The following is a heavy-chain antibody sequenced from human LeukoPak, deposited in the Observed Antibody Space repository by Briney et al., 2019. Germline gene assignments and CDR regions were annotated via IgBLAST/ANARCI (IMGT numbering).Heavy chain of an antibody. CDR2: INHSGST. Sequence: SETLSLTCAVYGGSFSGYYWSWIRQPPGKGLEWIGEINHSGSTNYNPSLKSRVTISVDTSKNQFSLKLSSVTAADTAVYFRGRRPNLSIAAAVHYYYYYMDVWGKGTTVTVSS. J-gene: IGHJ6*03. D-gene: IGHD6-13*01. CDR1: GGSFSGYY. V-gene: IGHV4-34*01. CDR3: GRRPNLSIAAAVHYYYYYMDV.